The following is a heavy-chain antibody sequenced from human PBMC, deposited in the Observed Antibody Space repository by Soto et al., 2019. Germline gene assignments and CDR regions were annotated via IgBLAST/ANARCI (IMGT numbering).Heavy chain of an antibody. CDR2: IYYSGST. D-gene: IGHD3-22*01. CDR1: GGSISSGGYY. Sequence: QVQLQESGPGLVKPSQTLSLTCTVSGGSISSGGYYWSWIRQHPGKGLEWIGYIYYSGSTYYNPSLKGRVTISVDTSKNQFSLKLSSVTAADTAVYYCARHYDSSGYNFDYWGQGTLVTVSS. CDR3: ARHYDSSGYNFDY. V-gene: IGHV4-31*03. J-gene: IGHJ4*02.